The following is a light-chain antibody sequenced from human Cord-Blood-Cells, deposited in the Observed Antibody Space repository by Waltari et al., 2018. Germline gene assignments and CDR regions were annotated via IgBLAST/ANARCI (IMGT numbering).Light chain of an antibody. V-gene: IGLV2-11*01. Sequence: QSALTQPRPVSGPPGQSVTISCTGTSSHVGGHNYVSWYQQHPGKAPKLMIYDVSKRPSGFPDRFSGSKSGNTASLTISGLQAEDEADYYCCSYAGSYTWVFGGGTKLTVL. J-gene: IGLJ3*02. CDR2: DVS. CDR1: SSHVGGHNY. CDR3: CSYAGSYTWV.